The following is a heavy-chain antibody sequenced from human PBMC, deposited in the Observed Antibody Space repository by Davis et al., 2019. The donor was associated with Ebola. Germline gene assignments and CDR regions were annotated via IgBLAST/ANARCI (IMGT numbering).Heavy chain of an antibody. D-gene: IGHD3-22*01. CDR1: GGTFSSYT. CDR2: IIPILGIA. Sequence: SVKVSCKASGGTFSSYTISWVRQAPGQGLEWMGRIIPILGIANYAQKFQGRVTITADKSTSTAYMELSSLRSEDTAVYYCASETYYYDSSGYYGVVGPLYWGQGTLVTVSS. CDR3: ASETYYYDSSGYYGVVGPLY. V-gene: IGHV1-69*02. J-gene: IGHJ4*02.